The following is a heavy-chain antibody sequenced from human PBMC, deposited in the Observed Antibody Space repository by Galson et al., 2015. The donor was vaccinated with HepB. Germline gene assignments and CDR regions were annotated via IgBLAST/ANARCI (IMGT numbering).Heavy chain of an antibody. CDR3: AAGPIIAAAGTNYYYYYGMDV. Sequence: SVKVSCKASGFTFTSSAVQWVRQARGQRLEWIGWIVVGSGNTNYAQKFQERVTITRDMSTSTAYMELSSLRSEDTAVYYCAAGPIIAAAGTNYYYYYGMDVWGQGTTVTVSS. CDR1: GFTFTSSA. D-gene: IGHD6-13*01. CDR2: IVVGSGNT. J-gene: IGHJ6*02. V-gene: IGHV1-58*01.